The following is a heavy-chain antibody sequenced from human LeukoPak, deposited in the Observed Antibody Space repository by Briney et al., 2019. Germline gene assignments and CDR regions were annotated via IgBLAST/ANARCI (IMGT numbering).Heavy chain of an antibody. V-gene: IGHV4-4*07. Sequence: SETLSLTCSVSGDSIRSYYWSWIRQPAGKGLEWIGRIYSSRSTNYNPSLKSRGTMSVDTSKNQVSLKLISVTAADTAVYYCARESGSYSRIEYWGQGTLVTVSS. CDR3: ARESGSYSRIEY. D-gene: IGHD1-26*01. CDR2: IYSSRST. CDR1: GDSIRSYY. J-gene: IGHJ4*02.